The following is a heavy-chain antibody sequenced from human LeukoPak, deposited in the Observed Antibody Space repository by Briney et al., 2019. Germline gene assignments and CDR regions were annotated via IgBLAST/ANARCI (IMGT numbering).Heavy chain of an antibody. J-gene: IGHJ4*02. V-gene: IGHV3-33*01. D-gene: IGHD5-12*01. CDR2: TWYDGSNK. Sequence: PGTSLRLSCAASGITFNAIHWVRQAPGKGLEWVALTWYDGSNKYYADSVKGRFTISIDNSKNMVYLHMNSLRADDTAVYYCARDMSGYEIDYWGQGTLVTVSS. CDR3: ARDMSGYEIDY. CDR1: GITFNA.